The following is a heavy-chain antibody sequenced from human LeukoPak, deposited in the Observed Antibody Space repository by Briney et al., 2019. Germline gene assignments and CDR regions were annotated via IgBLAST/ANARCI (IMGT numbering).Heavy chain of an antibody. CDR3: AKEPEVVMTTVTTATAEVTPMDY. V-gene: IGHV3-23*01. CDR1: GFTFSSDA. Sequence: GGSLRLSCAASGFTFSSDAMSWVGQAPGKGLEWVSAISGSGGSTYYADSVKGRFTISRDNSKTTLYLQMNSLRAEDTAVYYCAKEPEVVMTTVTTATAEVTPMDYWGQGTLVTVSS. D-gene: IGHD4-17*01. J-gene: IGHJ4*02. CDR2: ISGSGGST.